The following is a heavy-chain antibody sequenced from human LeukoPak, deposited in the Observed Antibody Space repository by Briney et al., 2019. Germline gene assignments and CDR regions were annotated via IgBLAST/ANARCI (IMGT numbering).Heavy chain of an antibody. J-gene: IGHJ4*02. CDR3: ATVIWFGELTVYFDY. V-gene: IGHV1-24*01. Sequence: ASVKVSCKVSGYTLTELSMHWVRQAPGKGLEWMGGFDPEDGETIYAQKFQGRVTMTEDTSTDTAYMELSSLRSEDTAVYYCATVIWFGELTVYFDYWGQGTLVTVSS. CDR2: FDPEDGET. CDR1: GYTLTELS. D-gene: IGHD3-10*01.